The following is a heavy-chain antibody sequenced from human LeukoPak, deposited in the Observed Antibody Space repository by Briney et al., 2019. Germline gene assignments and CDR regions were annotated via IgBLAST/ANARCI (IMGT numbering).Heavy chain of an antibody. CDR3: AKRGSSWYYFDY. J-gene: IGHJ4*02. D-gene: IGHD6-13*01. CDR1: GFTFSSYA. Sequence: GGSLRLSCAASGFTFSSYAMNWVRQAPGKGLEWVSTISSSGDNTYYADSVKGRFTISRDNSRNTLYLQMNSLRAEDTAVYYCAKRGSSWYYFDYWGQGTLVTVSS. CDR2: ISSSGDNT. V-gene: IGHV3-23*01.